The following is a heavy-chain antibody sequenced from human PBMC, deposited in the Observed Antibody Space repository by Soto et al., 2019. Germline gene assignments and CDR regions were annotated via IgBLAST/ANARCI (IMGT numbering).Heavy chain of an antibody. V-gene: IGHV4-4*02. CDR1: GGSIRSSNW. D-gene: IGHD1-26*01. CDR3: ARVSGSYYYGTDF. J-gene: IGHJ6*02. Sequence: QVQLQESGPGLVKPSGTLSLTCAVSGGSIRSSNWWSWVRQPPGKGLEWIGGIYHSGSTNYNPSLKSRVTISVDNSKNQFSLKLSSVTAADTSAYYCARVSGSYYYGTDFWRQGTTVTVSS. CDR2: IYHSGST.